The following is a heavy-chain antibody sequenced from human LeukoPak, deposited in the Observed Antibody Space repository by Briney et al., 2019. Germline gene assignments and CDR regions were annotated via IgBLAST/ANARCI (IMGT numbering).Heavy chain of an antibody. CDR2: IKQDGSEK. CDR1: GFNFSSYW. J-gene: IGHJ6*03. CDR3: AKDITYYDFWSGYQLGNDYYYYYMDV. V-gene: IGHV3-7*01. Sequence: GGSLRLSWAASGFNFSSYWMSWVRQDPGKGLEWVANIKQDGSEKYYVDSVKGRFTISRDNAKNSLYLQMNSLRAEDTAVYYCAKDITYYDFWSGYQLGNDYYYYYMDVWGKGTTVTVSS. D-gene: IGHD3-3*01.